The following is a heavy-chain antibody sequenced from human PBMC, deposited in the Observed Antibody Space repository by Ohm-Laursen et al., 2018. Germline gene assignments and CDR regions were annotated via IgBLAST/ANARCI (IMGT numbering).Heavy chain of an antibody. V-gene: IGHV4-59*01. Sequence: GTLSLTCTVSGGSISSYYWSWIRQPPGKGLEWIGYIYYSGSTNYNPSLKSRVTISVDTSKNQFSLKLSSVTAADTAVYYCARDTVLLGFTLPEDWGQGTLVTVSS. D-gene: IGHD4-17*01. J-gene: IGHJ4*02. CDR2: IYYSGST. CDR3: ARDTVLLGFTLPED. CDR1: GGSISSYY.